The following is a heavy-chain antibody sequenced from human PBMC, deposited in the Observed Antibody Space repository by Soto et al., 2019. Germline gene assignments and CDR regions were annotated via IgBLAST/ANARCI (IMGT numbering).Heavy chain of an antibody. CDR3: ARGQVVAAQH. J-gene: IGHJ4*02. CDR2: IYHSGST. V-gene: IGHV4-30-2*01. Sequence: QLQLQESGSGLVKPSQTLSLTCAVSGGSISSGGYSWSWIRQPPGKGLEWIGYIYHSGSTHYNPSLQSPVTISVDRTKHQFSLKLSSVTAADTAVYYCARGQVVAAQHWGQGTLVTVSS. D-gene: IGHD2-15*01. CDR1: GGSISSGGYS.